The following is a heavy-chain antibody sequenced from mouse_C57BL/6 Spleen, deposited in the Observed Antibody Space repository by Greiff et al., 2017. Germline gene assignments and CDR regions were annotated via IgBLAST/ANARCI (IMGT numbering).Heavy chain of an antibody. V-gene: IGHV1-64*01. CDR1: GYTFTSYW. J-gene: IGHJ4*01. Sequence: QVQLQQPGAELVKPGASVKLSCKASGYTFTSYWMHWVKQRPGQGLEWIGMIHPNSGSTTYNEKFKSKATLTVDKSSNTAYMQLSSLTSEDSAVYYCASPYEYDGTGYAMDYWGQGTSVTVSS. CDR2: IHPNSGST. CDR3: ASPYEYDGTGYAMDY. D-gene: IGHD2-4*01.